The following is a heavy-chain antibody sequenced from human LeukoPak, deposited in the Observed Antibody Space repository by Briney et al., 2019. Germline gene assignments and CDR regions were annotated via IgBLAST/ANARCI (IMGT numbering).Heavy chain of an antibody. CDR1: GYTFTSYD. CDR3: ARDIKNTVVTPWNFDWYFDL. D-gene: IGHD2-21*02. CDR2: MNPNSGNT. V-gene: IGHV1-8*01. Sequence: GASVKVSCKASGYTFTSYDINWVRQATGQGLEWMGWMNPNSGNTGYAQKFQGRVTMTRNTSISTAYMELSSLRAEDTAVYYCARDIKNTVVTPWNFDWYFDLWGRGTLVTVSS. J-gene: IGHJ2*01.